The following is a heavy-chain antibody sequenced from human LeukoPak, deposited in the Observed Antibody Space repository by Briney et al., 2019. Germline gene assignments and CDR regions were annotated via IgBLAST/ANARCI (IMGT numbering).Heavy chain of an antibody. V-gene: IGHV1-46*01. CDR3: AREKKVVPAAMGDFFDY. CDR2: INPSGGST. J-gene: IGHJ4*02. D-gene: IGHD2-2*01. Sequence: GASVKVSCKASGYTFTSYYMHWVRQAPGQGLEWMGIINPSGGSTSYAQKFQGRVTMTRDTSTSTVYMELSSLRSEDTAVYYCAREKKVVPAAMGDFFDYWGQGTLVTVSS. CDR1: GYTFTSYY.